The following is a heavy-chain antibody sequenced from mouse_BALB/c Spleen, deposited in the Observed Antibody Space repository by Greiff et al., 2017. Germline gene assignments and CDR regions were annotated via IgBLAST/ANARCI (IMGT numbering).Heavy chain of an antibody. CDR3: ARGGFTPYYFDD. CDR1: GFTFSSFG. Sequence: EVHLVESGGGLVQPGGSRKLSCAASGFTFSSFGMHWVRQAPEKGLEWVAYISSGSSTIYYADTVKGRFTISRDNPKNTLFLQMTSLRSEDTAMYYCARGGFTPYYFDDWGQGTTLTVSA. CDR2: ISSGSSTI. V-gene: IGHV5-17*02. J-gene: IGHJ2*01.